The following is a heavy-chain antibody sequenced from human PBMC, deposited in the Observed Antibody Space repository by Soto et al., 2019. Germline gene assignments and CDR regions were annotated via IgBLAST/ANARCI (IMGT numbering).Heavy chain of an antibody. CDR3: ARDAPGVGAYFDY. CDR2: IWYDGSNK. V-gene: IGHV3-33*01. D-gene: IGHD1-26*01. CDR1: GFTFSSYG. Sequence: QVQLVESGGGVVQPGRSLRLSCAASGFTFSSYGMHWVHQAPGKGLEWVAVIWYDGSNKYYADSVKGRFTISRDDSKNTLYLQMNSLRAEDTAVYYCARDAPGVGAYFDYWGQGTLVTVSS. J-gene: IGHJ4*02.